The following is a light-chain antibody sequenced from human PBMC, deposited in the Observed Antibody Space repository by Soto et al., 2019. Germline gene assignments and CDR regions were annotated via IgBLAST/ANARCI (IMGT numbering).Light chain of an antibody. Sequence: EMVMTQSPATLSVSPGERATLSCRASQYIGSNLAWYHQKPGQAPRLLIYGASTRATGIPARFSGSGSGTEFTLTISSLQSEDFAVYYCEQYNNWPITFGQGTRLEIK. V-gene: IGKV3-15*01. J-gene: IGKJ5*01. CDR1: QYIGSN. CDR2: GAS. CDR3: EQYNNWPIT.